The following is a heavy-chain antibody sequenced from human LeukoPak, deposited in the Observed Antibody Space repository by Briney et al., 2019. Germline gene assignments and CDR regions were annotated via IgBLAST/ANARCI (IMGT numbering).Heavy chain of an antibody. CDR2: INIDGSST. Sequence: GGSLRLSCAASGFTLSSYWMHGVRQAPGKGLGWVSRINIDGSSTSYADSVKGRFTISRDNAKNTLYLQMNSLRAEDTAVYYCARRRYYYDSSANDAFDIWGQGTMVTVSS. CDR3: ARRRYYYDSSANDAFDI. CDR1: GFTLSSYW. D-gene: IGHD3-22*01. V-gene: IGHV3-74*01. J-gene: IGHJ3*02.